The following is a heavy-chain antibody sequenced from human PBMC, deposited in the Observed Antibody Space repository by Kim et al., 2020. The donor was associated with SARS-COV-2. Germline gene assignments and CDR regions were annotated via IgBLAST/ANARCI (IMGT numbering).Heavy chain of an antibody. D-gene: IGHD1-26*01. V-gene: IGHV3-30-3*01. J-gene: IGHJ6*01. CDR3: ARDPLVGATGGNYYYGM. CDR2: ISYDGSNK. Sequence: GGSLRLSCAASGFTFSSYAMHWVRQAPGKGLEWVAVISYDGSNKYYADSVKGRFTISRDNSKNTLYLQMNSLRAEDTAVYYCARDPLVGATGGNYYYGM. CDR1: GFTFSSYA.